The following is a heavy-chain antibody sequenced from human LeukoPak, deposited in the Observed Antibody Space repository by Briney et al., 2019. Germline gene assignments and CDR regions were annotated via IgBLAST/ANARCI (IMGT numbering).Heavy chain of an antibody. V-gene: IGHV1-18*01. CDR2: ISAYNGNT. Sequence: GASVKVSCKASGYTFTSYGISWVRQAPGQGLEWMGWISAYNGNTNYAQKLQGRVTMTTDTSTSTAYMELRSLRSDDTAVYYCARDGYSYGYDYYYYMDVWGKGTTVTISS. CDR3: ARDGYSYGYDYYYYMDV. CDR1: GYTFTSYG. D-gene: IGHD5-18*01. J-gene: IGHJ6*03.